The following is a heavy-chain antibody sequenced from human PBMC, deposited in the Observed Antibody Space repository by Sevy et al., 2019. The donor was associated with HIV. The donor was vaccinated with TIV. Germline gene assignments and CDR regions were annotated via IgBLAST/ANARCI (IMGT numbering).Heavy chain of an antibody. CDR1: GVSVSSDTYY. J-gene: IGHJ4*01. D-gene: IGHD3-22*01. CDR2: VYHTGST. CDR3: AREPYFFDMSGYYWDY. V-gene: IGHV4-61*01. Sequence: SETLSLTCAVSGVSVSSDTYYWSWIRQPPGKGLEWIGYVYHTGSTNYSPSFKSRVTISVDTSKNQFSLRLFSVAAADTAVYYCAREPYFFDMSGYYWDYWGHGALVTVSS.